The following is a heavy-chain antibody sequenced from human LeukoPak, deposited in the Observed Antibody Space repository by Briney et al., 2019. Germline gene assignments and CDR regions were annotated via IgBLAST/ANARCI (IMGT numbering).Heavy chain of an antibody. V-gene: IGHV7-4-1*02. CDR1: GYTFSNYG. CDR3: ARDLGEQQLVGSPVAEYFQH. D-gene: IGHD6-13*01. Sequence: ASVKVSCKASGYTFSNYGIIWVRQAPGQGLEWMGWINTNTGNPTYAQGFTGRFVFSLDTSVSTSFLQISSLKAEDTAVYYCARDLGEQQLVGSPVAEYFQHWGQGTLVTVSS. J-gene: IGHJ1*01. CDR2: INTNTGNP.